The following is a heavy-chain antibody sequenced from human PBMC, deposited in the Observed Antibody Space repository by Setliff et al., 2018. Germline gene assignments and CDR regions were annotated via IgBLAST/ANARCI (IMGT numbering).Heavy chain of an antibody. D-gene: IGHD6-13*01. CDR3: ARGPLAPFEH. Sequence: GGSLRLSCAASGFTFSDHYMDWVRQAPGKGLEWVAVILHDGSNEYYADSVKGRFTSSRDDARNSVFLHMNSLTVEDTGVYYCARGPLAPFEHWGQGTPVTVSS. J-gene: IGHJ4*02. V-gene: IGHV3-30*03. CDR2: ILHDGSNE. CDR1: GFTFSDHY.